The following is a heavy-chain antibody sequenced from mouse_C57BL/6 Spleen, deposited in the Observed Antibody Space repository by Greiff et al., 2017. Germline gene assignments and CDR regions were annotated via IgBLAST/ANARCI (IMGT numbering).Heavy chain of an antibody. CDR3: ARGEGYGSSYDYAMDY. V-gene: IGHV1-69*01. J-gene: IGHJ4*01. D-gene: IGHD1-1*01. Sequence: QVQLQQPGAELVMPGASVKLSCKASGYTFTSYWMHWVKQRPGQGLEWIGEIDPSDSYTNYNQKFKGKSTLTVGKSSSTAYMQLSSLTSEDSAVYYCARGEGYGSSYDYAMDYWGQGTSVTVSS. CDR2: IDPSDSYT. CDR1: GYTFTSYW.